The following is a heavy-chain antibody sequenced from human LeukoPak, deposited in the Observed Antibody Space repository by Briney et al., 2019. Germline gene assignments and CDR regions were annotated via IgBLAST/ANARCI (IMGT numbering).Heavy chain of an antibody. J-gene: IGHJ4*02. D-gene: IGHD2-2*01. V-gene: IGHV3-48*01. CDR2: ISSSSNII. CDR1: GFTFSNYN. Sequence: GGSLRLSCAASGFTFSNYNMNWVRQPPGKGLQWVSYISSSSNIIYYADSVKGRFTISRDNAKNSLFLQMNSLRAEDTAVYYCARDRCSSTSCFYDFWGQGTLVTVSS. CDR3: ARDRCSSTSCFYDF.